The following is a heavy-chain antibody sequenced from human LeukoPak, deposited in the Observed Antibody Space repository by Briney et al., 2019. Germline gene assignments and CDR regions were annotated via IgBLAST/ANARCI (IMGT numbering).Heavy chain of an antibody. CDR3: ARVVMKAFYYYYMDV. CDR2: MNPTSGDT. J-gene: IGHJ6*03. D-gene: IGHD2-21*01. V-gene: IGHV1-2*02. Sequence: ASVKVSCKASGYTFNDHYMHWVRQAPGQGLEWMGWMNPTSGDTGYAQKFQGRVTMTGSMSKNTAYMELSRLRSEDTAVYFCARVVMKAFYYYYMDVWGKGTTIIISS. CDR1: GYTFNDHY.